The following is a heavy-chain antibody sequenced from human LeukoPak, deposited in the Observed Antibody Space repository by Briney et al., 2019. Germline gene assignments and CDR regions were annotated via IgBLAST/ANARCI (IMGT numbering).Heavy chain of an antibody. CDR2: ISGSGGST. CDR1: GFTFSSYA. V-gene: IGHV3-23*01. Sequence: GGSLRLSCAASGFTFSSYAMSWVRQAPGKGLEWVSAISGSGGSTYYADSVKGRFTISRDNSKNTLYLQMNSLRAEDTAVYYCARPLYGSGSYAGAFDIWGQGTMVTVSS. CDR3: ARPLYGSGSYAGAFDI. J-gene: IGHJ3*02. D-gene: IGHD3-10*01.